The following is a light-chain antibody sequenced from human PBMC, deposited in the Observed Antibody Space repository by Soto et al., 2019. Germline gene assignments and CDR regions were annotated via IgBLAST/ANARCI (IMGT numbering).Light chain of an antibody. J-gene: IGKJ1*01. Sequence: ELVSTQSPGTPSLSPGEGAPLSCRASQSVSNNYLAWYKQTPGQAPRLLIYGASNRATGIPDRFSGSGSGTYFPLTISRLAPEDFAVYYCQQYGSSGTFGQGTKVDIK. CDR2: GAS. CDR1: QSVSNNY. V-gene: IGKV3-20*01. CDR3: QQYGSSGT.